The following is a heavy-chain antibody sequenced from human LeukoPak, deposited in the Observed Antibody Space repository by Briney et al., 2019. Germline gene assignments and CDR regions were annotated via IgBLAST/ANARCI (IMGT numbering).Heavy chain of an antibody. CDR2: ISGSGSST. V-gene: IGHV3-23*01. Sequence: PGGSLRLSCAASGFTFTSYAMNWVRQAPGKGLEWVSTISGSGSSTYYVDSVKGRFTISRDNSKNTLYLQMNSLRAEDTAVYYCARGGVATAWGQGTLVTVSS. J-gene: IGHJ5*02. D-gene: IGHD5-12*01. CDR3: ARGGVATA. CDR1: GFTFTSYA.